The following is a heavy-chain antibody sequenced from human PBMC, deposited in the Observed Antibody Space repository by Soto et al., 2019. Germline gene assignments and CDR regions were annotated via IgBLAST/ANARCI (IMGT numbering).Heavy chain of an antibody. CDR2: VYYTGTT. Sequence: EPHSLTCTVSGGYVISDNVYWSWIRQPPGKGLEWIGSVYYTGTTDYNPSLKSRVTTSVDTSKNQFSLKLSSVTAADTAVYYCARQRAITGTTCFDYWGQGTLVTVSS. CDR3: ARQRAITGTTCFDY. V-gene: IGHV4-61*01. J-gene: IGHJ4*02. D-gene: IGHD1-7*01. CDR1: GGYVISDNVY.